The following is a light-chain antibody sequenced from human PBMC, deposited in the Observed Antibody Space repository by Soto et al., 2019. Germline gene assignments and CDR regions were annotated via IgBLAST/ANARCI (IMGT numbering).Light chain of an antibody. J-gene: IGKJ2*01. V-gene: IGKV3-20*01. Sequence: EIVMTQSPGILSLSPGERATLSCRASQSVSRYLNWFQHKPDQAPRLLIYGASSRAAGIPDRFSGSGSGTDVTLTISRLEPEDFAVFYCLQYGSSPYTFGQGTKLEIK. CDR1: QSVSRY. CDR3: LQYGSSPYT. CDR2: GAS.